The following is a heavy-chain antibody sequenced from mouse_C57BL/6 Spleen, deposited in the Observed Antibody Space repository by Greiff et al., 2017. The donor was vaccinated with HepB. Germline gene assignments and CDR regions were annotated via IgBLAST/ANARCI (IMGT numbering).Heavy chain of an antibody. CDR1: GFTFSSYG. V-gene: IGHV5-6*01. CDR3: ARHTYYEGYFDV. J-gene: IGHJ1*03. D-gene: IGHD2-10*01. Sequence: EVKLMESGGDLVKPGGSLKLSCAASGFTFSSYGMSWVRQTPDKRLEWVATISSGGSYTYYPDSVKGRFTISRDNAKNTLYLQMSSLKSEDTAMYYCARHTYYEGYFDVWGTGTAVTVSS. CDR2: ISSGGSYT.